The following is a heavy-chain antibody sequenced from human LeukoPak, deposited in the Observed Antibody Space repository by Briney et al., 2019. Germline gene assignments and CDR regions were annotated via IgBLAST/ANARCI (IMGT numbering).Heavy chain of an antibody. CDR1: GFTFSSYW. CDR3: ARDLMGIAYRGAFYY. J-gene: IGHJ4*02. V-gene: IGHV3-7*03. CDR2: IKQDGSEK. D-gene: IGHD6-13*01. Sequence: GGSLRLSCAASGFTFSSYWMSWVRQAPGKGLEWVANIKQDGSEKNYVDSVKGRFTISRDNAKNSLYLQMNSLRAEDTAVYYCARDLMGIAYRGAFYYWGQGTLVTVFS.